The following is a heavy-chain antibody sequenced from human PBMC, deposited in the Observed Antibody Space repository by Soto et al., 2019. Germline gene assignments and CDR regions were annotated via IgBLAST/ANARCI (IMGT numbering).Heavy chain of an antibody. V-gene: IGHV4-30-2*01. CDR3: VRASYMLPFDH. D-gene: IGHD3-10*01. CDR1: GGSIDSGGYS. CDR2: IYHTGAA. J-gene: IGHJ5*02. Sequence: QLQLQESGSGLVKPSQTLSLTCAVSGGSIDSGGYSWNWIRQPPGKGLEWIGYIYHTGAAHYNASLEGRVSLSVDMSKNQFSLQMTSVTAADTAVYYCVRASYMLPFDHWGQGIFVTVSS.